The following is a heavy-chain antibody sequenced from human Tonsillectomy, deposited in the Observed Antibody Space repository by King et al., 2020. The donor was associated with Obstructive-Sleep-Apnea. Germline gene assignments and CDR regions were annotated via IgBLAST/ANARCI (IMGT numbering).Heavy chain of an antibody. CDR3: ASGSGYYYFEY. Sequence: VKLVESGGDVVQPGRSLRLSCAASGFTFSSYAMNWVRQAPGKGLEWVAFISYEYGTNKYYADSVKGRFAISRDNSKNTVYLQMDSLRTDDTAVYYCASGSGYYYFEYWGQGALVTVSS. CDR2: ISYEYGTNK. D-gene: IGHD3-3*01. CDR1: GFTFSSYA. J-gene: IGHJ4*02. V-gene: IGHV3-30*09.